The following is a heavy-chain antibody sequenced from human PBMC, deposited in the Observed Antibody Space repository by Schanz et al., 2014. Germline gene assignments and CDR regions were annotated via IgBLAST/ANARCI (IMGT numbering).Heavy chain of an antibody. CDR2: INPNSGGT. J-gene: IGHJ3*02. V-gene: IGHV1-2*06. Sequence: QVQLVESGAEVKKPGASVKVSCTASGHPFTAYYMHWVRQAPGQGLEWMGRINPNSGGTNYAENFQGRVTMTRDTSTSTVYMELSSLISEDTAVYYCAFDRDDAYDIWGQGTTVTVSS. CDR3: AFDRDDAYDI. CDR1: GHPFTAYY. D-gene: IGHD3-9*01.